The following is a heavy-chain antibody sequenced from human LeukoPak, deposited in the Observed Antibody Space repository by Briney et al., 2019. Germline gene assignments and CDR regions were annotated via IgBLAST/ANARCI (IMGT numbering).Heavy chain of an antibody. CDR3: ARGPRESSSSDY. V-gene: IGHV1-8*01. CDR1: GYRFTNFD. CDR2: MNPDNGDT. D-gene: IGHD6-13*01. Sequence: ASVKISCKTSGYRFTNFDINWVRQAPGQGPEWMGWMNPDNGDTGYAQKFQGRVSMSGDTSISTAFMVLSSLRSDDTAVYFCARGPRESSSSDYWGQGTLVTVSS. J-gene: IGHJ4*02.